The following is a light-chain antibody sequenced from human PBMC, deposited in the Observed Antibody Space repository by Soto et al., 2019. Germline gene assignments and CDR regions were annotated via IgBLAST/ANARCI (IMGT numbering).Light chain of an antibody. CDR2: GNT. Sequence: QSVLTQPPSVSGAPGQRVTISCTGSRSDIGAGYDVHWYQRLPGTAPKLLISGNTNRPSGVPDRFSGSKSGTSASLAITGLQDEDEAEYYCQSYDTSLRVVFGGGTKVTVL. V-gene: IGLV1-40*01. J-gene: IGLJ2*01. CDR3: QSYDTSLRVV. CDR1: RSDIGAGYD.